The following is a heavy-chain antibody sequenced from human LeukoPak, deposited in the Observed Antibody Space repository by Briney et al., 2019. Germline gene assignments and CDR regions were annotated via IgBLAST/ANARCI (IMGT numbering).Heavy chain of an antibody. CDR3: AKGSRGYRNFDY. Sequence: GGSLRLSCAASGFTFDAYGMSWVRQAPGKGLEWVSGINWNGGSTGYADSVKGRFTISRDNAKNSLYLQMNSLRAEDAAVYYCAKGSRGYRNFDYWGQGTLVTVSS. V-gene: IGHV3-20*04. CDR2: INWNGGST. CDR1: GFTFDAYG. J-gene: IGHJ4*02. D-gene: IGHD5-12*01.